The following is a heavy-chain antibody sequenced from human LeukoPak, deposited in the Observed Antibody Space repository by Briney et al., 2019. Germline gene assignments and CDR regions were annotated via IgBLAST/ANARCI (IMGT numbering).Heavy chain of an antibody. CDR3: ARGTGDSSAYYSPPDV. CDR2: IKQDESEK. CDR1: GFTFSSYW. Sequence: GGSLRLSCVASGFTFSSYWMSWVRQAPGKGLEWVANIKQDESEKYYVDSVKGRFTISRDNAKNSLYLQMNSLRAEDTAVYYCARGTGDSSAYYSPPDVWGKGATVTVSS. D-gene: IGHD3-22*01. J-gene: IGHJ6*04. V-gene: IGHV3-7*01.